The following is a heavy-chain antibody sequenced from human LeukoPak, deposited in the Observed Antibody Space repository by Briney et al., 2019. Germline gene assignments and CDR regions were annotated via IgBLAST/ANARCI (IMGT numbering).Heavy chain of an antibody. J-gene: IGHJ4*02. Sequence: GASVKVSCKASGYTFTGYYMHWVRQAPGQGLEWMGWINPHSGGTDHAQKFQGRVTMTRDTSISTAYMELSRLRSDGTAVYYCARDMDSGPDFFDYWGLGTLVTVSS. V-gene: IGHV1-2*02. CDR3: ARDMDSGPDFFDY. CDR2: INPHSGGT. D-gene: IGHD1-26*01. CDR1: GYTFTGYY.